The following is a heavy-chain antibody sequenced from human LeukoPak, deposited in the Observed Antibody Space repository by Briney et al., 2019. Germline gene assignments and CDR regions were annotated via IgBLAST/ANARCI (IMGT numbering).Heavy chain of an antibody. CDR1: GFTFSENN. Sequence: GGSLRFSCAASGFTFSENNVHWVRQAPGKGLEWVALLSNDGNNYAYADSVKGRFTLSGDKSKTTLYLQMNSLRAEDTAVYYCARDHSGFYSVDYWGQGTLVTVSS. CDR3: ARDHSGFYSVDY. D-gene: IGHD5-12*01. J-gene: IGHJ4*02. V-gene: IGHV3-30-3*01. CDR2: LSNDGNNY.